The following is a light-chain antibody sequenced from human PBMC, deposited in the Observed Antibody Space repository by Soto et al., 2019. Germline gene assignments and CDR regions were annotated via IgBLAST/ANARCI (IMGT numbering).Light chain of an antibody. J-gene: IGKJ1*01. Sequence: DIQMTQSPSSLSASVGDRVTITCRASQSISSYLNWYQQKPGKAPKLLIYAASSLQSGVPSRFSGSGSGTDFTLTISSLQPEDFATYSCQQSYSTSTWTFGQGTKVELK. V-gene: IGKV1-39*01. CDR2: AAS. CDR3: QQSYSTSTWT. CDR1: QSISSY.